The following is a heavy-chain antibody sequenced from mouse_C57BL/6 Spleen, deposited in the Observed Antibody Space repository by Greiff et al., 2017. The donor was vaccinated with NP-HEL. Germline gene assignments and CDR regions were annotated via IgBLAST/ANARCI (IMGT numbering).Heavy chain of an antibody. J-gene: IGHJ2*01. CDR3: ARSGYYPYFDY. D-gene: IGHD2-3*01. CDR1: GYTFTSYW. V-gene: IGHV1-61*01. CDR2: IYPSDSET. Sequence: VQLQQPGAELVRPGSSVKLSCKASGYTFTSYWMDWVKQRPGQGLEWIGNIYPSDSETHYNQKFKDKATLTVDKSSSTAYMQLSSLTSEDSAVYYCARSGYYPYFDYWGQGTTLTVSS.